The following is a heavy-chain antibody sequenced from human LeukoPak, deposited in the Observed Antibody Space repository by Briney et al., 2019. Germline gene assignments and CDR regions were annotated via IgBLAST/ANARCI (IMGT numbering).Heavy chain of an antibody. J-gene: IGHJ4*02. CDR2: INPNSGGT. V-gene: IGHV1-2*02. CDR3: ARDATMVRGVIPLAFDY. CDR1: GYTFTGYY. Sequence: ASVKVSCKASGYTFTGYYMHWVRQAPGQGLEWMGWINPNSGGTNYAQKFQGRVTMTRDTSISTAYMELSRLRSDDTAVYYCARDATMVRGVIPLAFDYWGQGTLVTVSS. D-gene: IGHD3-10*01.